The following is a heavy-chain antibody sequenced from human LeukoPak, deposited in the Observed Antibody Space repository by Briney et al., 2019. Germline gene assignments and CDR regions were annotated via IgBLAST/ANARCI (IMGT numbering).Heavy chain of an antibody. Sequence: PGGSLRLSCAASGFTFSSYWMSWVRQAPGKGLEWVANIKQDGSEKYYVDSVKGRFTISRDNSKNTLYLQMNSLRAEDTAVYYCARVGSSGSYYDYWGQGTLVTVSS. V-gene: IGHV3-7*01. D-gene: IGHD1-26*01. CDR3: ARVGSSGSYYDY. J-gene: IGHJ4*02. CDR2: IKQDGSEK. CDR1: GFTFSSYW.